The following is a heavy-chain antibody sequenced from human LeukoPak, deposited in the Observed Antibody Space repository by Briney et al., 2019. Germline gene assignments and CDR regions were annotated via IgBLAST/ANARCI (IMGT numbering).Heavy chain of an antibody. CDR1: GGTFSSYA. D-gene: IGHD2-15*01. V-gene: IGHV1-69*13. Sequence: SVKVSRKASGGTFSSYAISWVRQAPGQGLEWMGGIIPIFGTANYAQKFQGRVTITADESTSTAYMELSSLRSEDTAVYYCASRLGYCSGGSCYLPLDYWGQGSLVSVRS. J-gene: IGHJ4*02. CDR3: ASRLGYCSGGSCYLPLDY. CDR2: IIPIFGTA.